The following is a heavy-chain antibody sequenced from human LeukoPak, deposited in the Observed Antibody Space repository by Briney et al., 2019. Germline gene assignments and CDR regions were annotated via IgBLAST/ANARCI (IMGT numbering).Heavy chain of an antibody. CDR3: AGKNDFWSGFQY. Sequence: ASETLSLTCTVSGVSISSHYWSWLRQPPGKGLEWIGYIYYSGSTYYNPSLKSRVTISVDTSQNQFSLKLSSMTAADTAVYYCAGKNDFWSGFQYWGQGTLVTVSS. D-gene: IGHD3-3*01. CDR1: GVSISSHY. CDR2: IYYSGST. V-gene: IGHV4-59*11. J-gene: IGHJ4*02.